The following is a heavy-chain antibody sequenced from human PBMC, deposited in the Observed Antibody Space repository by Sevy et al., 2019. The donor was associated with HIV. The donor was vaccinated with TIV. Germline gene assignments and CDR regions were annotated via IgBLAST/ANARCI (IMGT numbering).Heavy chain of an antibody. J-gene: IGHJ5*01. CDR3: ARAGGDCYSKNECWFVS. CDR2: ISSSSGSI. CDR1: GFTFSAYS. V-gene: IGHV3-48*01. D-gene: IGHD2-21*01. Sequence: GGSLRLSCAASGFTFSAYSMNWVRQAPGKGLEWVSYISSSSGSIYYADSVKGHFTISRDNAKSSLYLQMNGLRAEDTAVYYCARAGGDCYSKNECWFVSWGQGTLVTVSS.